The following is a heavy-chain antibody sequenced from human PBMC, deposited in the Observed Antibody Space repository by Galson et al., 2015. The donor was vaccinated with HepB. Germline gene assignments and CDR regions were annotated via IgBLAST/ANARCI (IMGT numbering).Heavy chain of an antibody. CDR1: GFTFSDYY. D-gene: IGHD6-19*01. Sequence: SLRLSCAASGFTFSDYYMSWIRQAPGKGLEWVSYISSSSSYTNYADSVKGRFTISRDNAKNSLYLQMNSLRAEDTAVYYCARANSSGSPFDYWGQGTLVTVSS. V-gene: IGHV3-11*06. CDR3: ARANSSGSPFDY. CDR2: ISSSSSYT. J-gene: IGHJ4*02.